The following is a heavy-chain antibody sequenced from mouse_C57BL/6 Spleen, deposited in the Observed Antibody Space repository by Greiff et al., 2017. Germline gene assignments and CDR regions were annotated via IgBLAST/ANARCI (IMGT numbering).Heavy chain of an antibody. CDR2: ISYDGSN. Sequence: ESGPGLVKPSQSLSLTCSVTGYSITSGYYWNWIRQFPGNKLEWMGYISYDGSNNYNPSLKNRISITRDTSKNQFFLKLNSVTTEDTATYYCARDDYDAMDDWGQGTSVTVSS. V-gene: IGHV3-6*01. CDR1: GYSITSGYY. J-gene: IGHJ4*01. CDR3: ARDDYDAMDD.